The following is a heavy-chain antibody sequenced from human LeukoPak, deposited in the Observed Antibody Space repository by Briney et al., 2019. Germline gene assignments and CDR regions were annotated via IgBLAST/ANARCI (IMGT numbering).Heavy chain of an antibody. CDR3: ARDYDFWSGYYFDAFDI. J-gene: IGHJ3*02. Sequence: ASVKVSCKASGYTFTSYGINWVRQAPGQGLEWMGWISAYNGNTNYAQKLQGRVTMTTDTSTSTAYMELRSLRSDDTAVYYCARDYDFWSGYYFDAFDIWGQGTMVTVSS. CDR1: GYTFTSYG. V-gene: IGHV1-18*01. D-gene: IGHD3-3*01. CDR2: ISAYNGNT.